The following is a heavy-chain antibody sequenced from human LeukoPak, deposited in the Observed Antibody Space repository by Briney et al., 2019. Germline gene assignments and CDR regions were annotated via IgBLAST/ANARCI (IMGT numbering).Heavy chain of an antibody. Sequence: GSLRLSCAASAFTFSSYAMSWVRQAPGKGLEWVANIKEDGSEKYYVDSVKGRFTISRDNAKNSLYLQMKSLRADDTAVYYCARDYCYGSGSYHIWGQGTLVTVSS. D-gene: IGHD3-10*01. CDR3: ARDYCYGSGSYHI. CDR1: AFTFSSYA. CDR2: IKEDGSEK. V-gene: IGHV3-7*01. J-gene: IGHJ4*02.